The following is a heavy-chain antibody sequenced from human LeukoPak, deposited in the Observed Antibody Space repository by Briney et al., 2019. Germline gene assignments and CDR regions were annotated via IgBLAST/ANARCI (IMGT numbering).Heavy chain of an antibody. CDR1: GFTFNNYA. CDR2: ISGSSERT. Sequence: PGGSLRLSCTASGFTFNNYAMSWVRQAPGKGLEWVSGISGSSERTYFAESVKGRFHISRDNSKNTLYLQMNSLRAEDTAVYYCASSGYLYWGQGTLVTVSS. CDR3: ASSGYLY. J-gene: IGHJ4*02. V-gene: IGHV3-23*01. D-gene: IGHD2-15*01.